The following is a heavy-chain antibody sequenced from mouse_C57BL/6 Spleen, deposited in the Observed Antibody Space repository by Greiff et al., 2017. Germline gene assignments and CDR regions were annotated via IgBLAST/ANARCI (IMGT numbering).Heavy chain of an antibody. V-gene: IGHV1-77*01. CDR2: IGPGSGST. Sequence: VQLQQSGAELVKPGASVKISCKASGYTFTDYYINWVKQRPGQGLEWIGKIGPGSGSTYYNEKFQGKATLTADKSSSTAYMQLSSLTSEDSAGYCCESGITKIVAAFDYWGQGTTLTVSS. D-gene: IGHD1-1*01. CDR1: GYTFTDYY. CDR3: ESGITKIVAAFDY. J-gene: IGHJ2*01.